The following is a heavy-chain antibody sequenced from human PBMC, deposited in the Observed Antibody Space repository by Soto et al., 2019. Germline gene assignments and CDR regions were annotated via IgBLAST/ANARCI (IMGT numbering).Heavy chain of an antibody. V-gene: IGHV3-15*01. CDR1: GFTFSNAW. D-gene: IGHD2-15*01. CDR2: IKSKTDGGTT. J-gene: IGHJ6*03. CDR3: TTLGYCSGGSCYPTRGYYYYYMDV. Sequence: AGGSLRLSCAASGFTFSNAWMSWVRQAPGKGLEWVGRIKSKTDGGTTDYAAPVKGRFTISRDDSKNTLYLQMNSLKTEDTAVYYCTTLGYCSGGSCYPTRGYYYYYMDVWGKGTTVTVSS.